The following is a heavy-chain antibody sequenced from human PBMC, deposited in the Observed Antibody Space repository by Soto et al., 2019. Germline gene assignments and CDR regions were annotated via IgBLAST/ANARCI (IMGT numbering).Heavy chain of an antibody. CDR3: ARDLAVAVGGGWFDP. V-gene: IGHV1-69*08. D-gene: IGHD6-19*01. CDR2: IIPILGIA. Sequence: QVQLVQSGAEVKKPGSSVKVSCKASGGTFSSYTISWVRQAPGQGLEWMGRIIPILGIANYAQKFQGRVTITADKSTSTAYMELSSLRSEDTAVYYCARDLAVAVGGGWFDPWGQGTLVTVSS. CDR1: GGTFSSYT. J-gene: IGHJ5*02.